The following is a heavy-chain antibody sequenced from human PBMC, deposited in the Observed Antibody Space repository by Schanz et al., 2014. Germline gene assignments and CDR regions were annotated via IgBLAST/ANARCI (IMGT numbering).Heavy chain of an antibody. V-gene: IGHV1-46*01. CDR2: VNPSVRGT. J-gene: IGHJ4*02. Sequence: QVQLVQSGTQVKKPGASVKVSCKASGYTLSAYSLHWVRQAPGQGREWMGIVNPSVRGTHFAREFQGRVTVTSDASTSTVYMDLRSLRSDDTAVYYCARDQSPYTNASDVRYVAYWGQGSLVTVAS. CDR3: ARDQSPYTNASDVRYVAY. CDR1: GYTLSAYS. D-gene: IGHD6-6*01.